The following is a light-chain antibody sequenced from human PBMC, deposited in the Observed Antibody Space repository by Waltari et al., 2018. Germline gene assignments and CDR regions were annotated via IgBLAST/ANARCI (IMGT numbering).Light chain of an antibody. J-gene: IGKJ5*01. V-gene: IGKV1-27*01. Sequence: DIQMTQSPSSLSASVGDRVTITCRASQGISNYLAWYQQQPGKVPKLLIYAASTLQSGVPSRFSCSGSGTDFTLTISSLQPEDVATYYCQEYNSAPDTFGQGTRLEIK. CDR3: QEYNSAPDT. CDR2: AAS. CDR1: QGISNY.